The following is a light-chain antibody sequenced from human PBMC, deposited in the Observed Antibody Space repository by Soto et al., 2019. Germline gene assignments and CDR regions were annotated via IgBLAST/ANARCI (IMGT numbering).Light chain of an antibody. CDR1: QSVSSY. J-gene: IGKJ5*01. CDR3: QQRTEWPPSIT. CDR2: AAS. Sequence: EIELTQSPATLSLSPGERATLSCRASQSVSSYLAWYQQKPGQAPRLLIHAASSRPTGIPARFSGSGSGTDFALTITSLEPEDFAVYSCQQRTEWPPSITFGQGTRLEIK. V-gene: IGKV3-11*01.